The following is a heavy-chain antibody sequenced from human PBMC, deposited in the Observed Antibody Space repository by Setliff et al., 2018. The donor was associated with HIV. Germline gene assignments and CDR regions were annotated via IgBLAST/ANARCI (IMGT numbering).Heavy chain of an antibody. J-gene: IGHJ6*03. CDR3: ARDSANGKTANLNYLDV. Sequence: SLTCTVSGGSISSSGDYWSWVRQHPGKGLEWIGYIYYTGSTYSNPSLQSRVRISVDTSKDQFSLRLSSVTAADTAVYYCARDSANGKTANLNYLDVWGKGTTVTVSS. V-gene: IGHV4-31*03. CDR2: IYYTGST. D-gene: IGHD2-8*01. CDR1: GGSISSSGDY.